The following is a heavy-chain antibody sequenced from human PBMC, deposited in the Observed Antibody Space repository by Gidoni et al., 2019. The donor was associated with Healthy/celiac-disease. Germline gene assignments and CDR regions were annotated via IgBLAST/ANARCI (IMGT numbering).Heavy chain of an antibody. CDR3: ARGGGGYCSSTSCYAGPHYYYYGMDV. V-gene: IGHV1-46*03. D-gene: IGHD2-2*01. CDR2: INPSGGST. Sequence: PGASVKVSCKASGYTFTSYYMHWVRQAPGQGLEWMGIINPSGGSTSYAQKFQGRVTMTRDTSTSTVDMELSSLRSEDTAVYYCARGGGGYCSSTSCYAGPHYYYYGMDVWGKGTTVTVSS. CDR1: GYTFTSYY. J-gene: IGHJ6*04.